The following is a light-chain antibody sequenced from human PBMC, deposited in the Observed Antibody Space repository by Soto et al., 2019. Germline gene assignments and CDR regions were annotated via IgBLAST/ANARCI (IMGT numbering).Light chain of an antibody. CDR1: RSDVGGYNS. CDR2: EVT. J-gene: IGLJ2*01. V-gene: IGLV2-8*01. CDR3: SSYAGSNNLL. Sequence: QSVLTQPPSASGSPGQSVTISCTGSRSDVGGYNSVSWYQHHPGEAPKLMIFEVTKRPSGVPDRFSGSKSGNTASLTVSGLQAEDEADYYCSSYAGSNNLLFGGGTKVTVL.